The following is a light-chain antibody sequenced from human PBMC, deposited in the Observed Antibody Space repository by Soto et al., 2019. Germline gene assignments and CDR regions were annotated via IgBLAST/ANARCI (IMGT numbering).Light chain of an antibody. CDR2: GAS. CDR3: QQYNNWWT. CDR1: QSVSSN. Sequence: EIMMTQSPPTLSLSPGEKATPSCRASQSVSSNLAWYQQKPGQAPRLLIYGASTRATGIPARFSGSGSGTEFTLTISSLQSEDFAVYYCQQYNNWWTFGQGTKVDIK. V-gene: IGKV3-15*01. J-gene: IGKJ1*01.